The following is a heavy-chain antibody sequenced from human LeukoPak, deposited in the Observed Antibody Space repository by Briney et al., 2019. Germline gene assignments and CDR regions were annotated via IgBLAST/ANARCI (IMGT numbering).Heavy chain of an antibody. Sequence: SETLSLTCTVSGDSISSSSYYCGWIRQPPGKGLEWIGRFYTSGNTDYNPSLKSRVTISADTSKNQFSLTLKSVTAADTAVYYCARERLVERNFDHWGQGTLVTVS. CDR2: FYTSGNT. V-gene: IGHV4-39*07. CDR1: GDSISSSSYY. CDR3: ARERLVERNFDH. J-gene: IGHJ4*02. D-gene: IGHD1-26*01.